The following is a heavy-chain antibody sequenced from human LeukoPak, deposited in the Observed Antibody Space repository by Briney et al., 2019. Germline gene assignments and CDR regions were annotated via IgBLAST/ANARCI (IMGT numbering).Heavy chain of an antibody. D-gene: IGHD5-18*01. CDR3: AVDYRAGMVPNAFGI. CDR2: ISYVASNK. Sequence: GGSLRLSRAPAGLTFSSYAMHSVRQPPGKGREWVAVISYVASNKQYADSAKGRFTISRDNSKSTLYLQMNSLRAEDTTVYYWAVDYRAGMVPNAFGIWGQGTMVTVSS. J-gene: IGHJ3*02. CDR1: GLTFSSYA. V-gene: IGHV3-30-3*01.